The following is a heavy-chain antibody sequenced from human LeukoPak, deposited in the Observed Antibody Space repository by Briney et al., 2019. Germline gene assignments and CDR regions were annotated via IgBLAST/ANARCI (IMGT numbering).Heavy chain of an antibody. Sequence: SETLSLTCAVYGGSFSGYYWSWIRQPPGKGLEWIGYIYYSGSTHYNPSLKSRVTISVDTSKNQFSLKLSSVTAADTAVYYCARDGSTVTTLWFDPWGQGTLVTVSS. J-gene: IGHJ5*02. D-gene: IGHD4-17*01. CDR1: GGSFSGYY. CDR3: ARDGSTVTTLWFDP. V-gene: IGHV4-34*09. CDR2: IYYSGST.